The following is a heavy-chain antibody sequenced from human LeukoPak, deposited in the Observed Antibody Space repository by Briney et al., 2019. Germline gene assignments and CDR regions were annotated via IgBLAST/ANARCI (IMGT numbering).Heavy chain of an antibody. D-gene: IGHD2-15*01. Sequence: KPSETLSLTCTVSGGSISSYYWSWIRQPPGKGLEWIGYIYSSGSTNYNPSLKSRVTISVDTSKNQFSLKLSSATAADTAVYYCARHIPSPVAAMLPTRVDYFDYWGQGILVTVSS. V-gene: IGHV4-59*08. CDR2: IYSSGST. CDR1: GGSISSYY. CDR3: ARHIPSPVAAMLPTRVDYFDY. J-gene: IGHJ4*02.